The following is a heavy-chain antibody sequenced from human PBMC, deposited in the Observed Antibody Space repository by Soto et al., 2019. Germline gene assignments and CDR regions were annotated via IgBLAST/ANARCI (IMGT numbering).Heavy chain of an antibody. J-gene: IGHJ5*02. V-gene: IGHV3-30*18. CDR2: ISKDGGTK. Sequence: GGSLRLSCAASGFTFSSYGMHWVRQAPGKGLEWVAVISKDGGTKYDADSVKGRFTISRDNSKNTLYLQMNSLRAEDTAVYYCAKGKLERRLSWFDPWGQGTLVTVSS. CDR3: AKGKLERRLSWFDP. CDR1: GFTFSSYG. D-gene: IGHD1-1*01.